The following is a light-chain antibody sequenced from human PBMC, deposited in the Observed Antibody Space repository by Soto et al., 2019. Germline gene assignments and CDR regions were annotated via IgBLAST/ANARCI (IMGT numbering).Light chain of an antibody. J-gene: IGLJ2*01. CDR3: AAWDDSLSGSV. Sequence: QSVLTQPPSASGTPGQRVTISCSGSSSNIGSNYVYWYQQLPVTAPKLLIYRNNLRPSGVPDRFSGSKSGTSASLAISGLRSEDEADYYCAAWDDSLSGSVFGGGTKLTVL. CDR1: SSNIGSNY. V-gene: IGLV1-47*01. CDR2: RNN.